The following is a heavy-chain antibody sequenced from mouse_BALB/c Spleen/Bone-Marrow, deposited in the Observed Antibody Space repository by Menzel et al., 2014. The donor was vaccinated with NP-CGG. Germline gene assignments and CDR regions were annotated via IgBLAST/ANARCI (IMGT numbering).Heavy chain of an antibody. D-gene: IGHD2-13*01. CDR2: ISSGSSTF. CDR3: AREGGDYEGVDY. V-gene: IGHV5-17*02. J-gene: IGHJ2*01. CDR1: GFTFSSFG. Sequence: EVKLVESGGGLVQPGGSRKLSCAASGFTFSSFGMHWVRQAPEKGLEWVAYISSGSSTFYYADKVKGRFTVSRDNPKNSLFLQMTGLRAEDTAMYYCAREGGDYEGVDYWGQGTTLTVSS.